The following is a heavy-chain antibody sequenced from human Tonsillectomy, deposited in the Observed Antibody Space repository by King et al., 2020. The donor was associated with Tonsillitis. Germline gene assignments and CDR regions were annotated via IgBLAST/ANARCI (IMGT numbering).Heavy chain of an antibody. J-gene: IGHJ4*02. D-gene: IGHD3-10*01. V-gene: IGHV6-1*01. CDR1: GDSVSSNSAA. CDR3: ARGGLVRGVNGSLDY. CDR2: TYYRSKWYN. Sequence: VQLQQSGPGLVKPSQTLSLTCAISGDSVSSNSAAWNWIRQSPSRGLEWLGRTYYRSKWYNDYAPSVESRITINPDTSKNQFSLQMNSVTPEDTAVYYCARGGLVRGVNGSLDYWAREPWSPSPQ.